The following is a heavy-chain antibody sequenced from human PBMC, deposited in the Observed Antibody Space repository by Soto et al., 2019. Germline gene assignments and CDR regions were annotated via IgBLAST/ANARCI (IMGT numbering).Heavy chain of an antibody. J-gene: IGHJ4*02. Sequence: GGSLRLSCAASGFTFSSYEMNWVRQAPGKGLEWVSYISSSGSTIYYADSVKGRFTIARDNGQNSLSLQMNSLRVEDTAVYYCVRELGLAYWGQGALVTVSS. CDR1: GFTFSSYE. CDR2: ISSSGSTI. V-gene: IGHV3-48*03. CDR3: VRELGLAY. D-gene: IGHD7-27*01.